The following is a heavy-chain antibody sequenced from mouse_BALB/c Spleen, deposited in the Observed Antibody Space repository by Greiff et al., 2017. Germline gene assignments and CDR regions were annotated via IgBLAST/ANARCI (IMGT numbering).Heavy chain of an antibody. Sequence: EVKLMESGGGLVKPGGSLKLSCAASGFTFSSYAMSWVRQTPEKRLEWVASISSGGSTYYPDSVKGRFTISRDNARNILYLQMSSLRSEDTAMYYCARGGGFITTVVDYWYFDVWGAGTTVTVSS. J-gene: IGHJ1*01. V-gene: IGHV5-6-5*01. D-gene: IGHD1-1*01. CDR1: GFTFSSYA. CDR2: ISSGGST. CDR3: ARGGGFITTVVDYWYFDV.